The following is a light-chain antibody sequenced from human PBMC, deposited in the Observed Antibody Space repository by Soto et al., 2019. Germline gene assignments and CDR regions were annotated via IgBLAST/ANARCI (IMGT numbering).Light chain of an antibody. Sequence: DIQMTQSPATLSGSVGDRVTINCRASQTINNRLAWYQLLPGTAPNLLIYDASSLESGVPSRFRGSGSETEFTLTISGLQPDDFATYYCQQFIDGWTFGQGTKVDI. CDR3: QQFIDGWT. CDR2: DAS. J-gene: IGKJ1*01. V-gene: IGKV1-5*01. CDR1: QTINNR.